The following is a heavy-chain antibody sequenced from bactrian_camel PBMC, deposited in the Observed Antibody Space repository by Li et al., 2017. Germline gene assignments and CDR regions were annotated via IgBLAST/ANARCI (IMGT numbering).Heavy chain of an antibody. Sequence: HVQLVESGGGLVQAGGSMRLSCAASGFKMSTAFVRWVRQAPGKGLEWVSGIYSDESSTGYEDSVKGRFTISRDNTKNTLYLQMNSLKPEDTAVYYCATDGGARTVRPRGSVFRSYGFVFWGQG. D-gene: IGHD3*01. CDR1: GFKMSTAF. CDR3: ATDGGARTVRPRGSVFRSYGFVF. CDR2: IYSDESST. V-gene: IGHV3S7*01. J-gene: IGHJ6*01.